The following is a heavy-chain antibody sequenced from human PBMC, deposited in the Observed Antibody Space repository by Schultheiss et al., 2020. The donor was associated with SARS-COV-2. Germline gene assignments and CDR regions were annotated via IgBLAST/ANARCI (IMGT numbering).Heavy chain of an antibody. Sequence: SETLSLTCTVSGGSISSYYWSWIRQPPGKGLEWIGYIYYSGSTNYNPSLKSRVTISVDKSKNQFSLKLSSVTAADTAVYYCARGVAVAYYYYYYMDVWGKGTTVTVSS. CDR2: IYYSGST. CDR3: ARGVAVAYYYYYYMDV. V-gene: IGHV4-59*01. D-gene: IGHD2-15*01. J-gene: IGHJ6*03. CDR1: GGSISSYY.